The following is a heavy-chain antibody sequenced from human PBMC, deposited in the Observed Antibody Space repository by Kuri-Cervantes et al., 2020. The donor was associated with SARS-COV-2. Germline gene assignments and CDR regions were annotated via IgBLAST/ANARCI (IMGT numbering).Heavy chain of an antibody. CDR3: ARAMIVVVPAAMQSTYSSSYYYYYGMDV. Sequence: GSLRLSCAVYGGSFSGYYWSWIRQPPGKGLEWIGEINHSGSTNYNPSLKRRVTISVDTSKNQFSLKLSSVTAADTAVYYCARAMIVVVPAAMQSTYSSSYYYYYGMDVWGQGTTVTVSS. D-gene: IGHD2-2*01. CDR1: GGSFSGYY. J-gene: IGHJ6*02. V-gene: IGHV4-34*01. CDR2: INHSGST.